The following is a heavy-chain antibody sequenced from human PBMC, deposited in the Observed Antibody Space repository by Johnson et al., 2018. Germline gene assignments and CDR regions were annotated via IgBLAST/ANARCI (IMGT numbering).Heavy chain of an antibody. CDR2: VNGDESEK. CDR3: SRQLDD. Sequence: EVQLVETGGGLVQIGGSLRLSCAASGFTFSNSWMDWVRQAPGKGLEWVANVNGDESEKYYVDAVKGRFTISRDNAKNSLFLQLNSLGPEDTAMYYCSRQLDDWGQGTLVIVTS. CDR1: GFTFSNSW. J-gene: IGHJ4*02. V-gene: IGHV3-7*01.